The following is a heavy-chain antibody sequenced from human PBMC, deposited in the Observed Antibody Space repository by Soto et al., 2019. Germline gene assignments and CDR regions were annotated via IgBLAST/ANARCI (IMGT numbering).Heavy chain of an antibody. D-gene: IGHD3-10*01. CDR1: GGSISSAGYS. J-gene: IGHJ4*02. CDR2: IYHSGST. Sequence: TLSLTCAVSGGSISSAGYSWSWIRQPPGKGLEWIGYIYHSGSTYYNPSLKSRVTISVDTSKNQFSLKLSSVTAADTAVYYCARNGYYGSWSYYPYWGQGTLVNVSS. V-gene: IGHV4-30-2*02. CDR3: ARNGYYGSWSYYPY.